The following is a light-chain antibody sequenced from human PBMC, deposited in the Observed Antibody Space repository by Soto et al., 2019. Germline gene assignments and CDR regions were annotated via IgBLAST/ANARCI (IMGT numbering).Light chain of an antibody. CDR2: EVS. J-gene: IGKJ2*01. CDR3: MQSIQFPYT. Sequence: EIVLTQTPLSLSVTPGQPASVSCKSSQSLLHSNEKTFLYWYLQKAGQPPQALIYEVSNRFSGVPDRFSGSGSGTDFTLKISRVEAEDIGVYYCMQSIQFPYTFGQGTKLEIK. CDR1: QSLLHSNEKTF. V-gene: IGKV2D-29*01.